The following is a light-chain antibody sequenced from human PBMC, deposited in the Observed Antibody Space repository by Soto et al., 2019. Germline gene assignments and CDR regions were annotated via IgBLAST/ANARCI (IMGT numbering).Light chain of an antibody. Sequence: DIQMTQSPSTLSASVGDRVTITCRASQSINNWLAWYQQKPGKVPKVLIFDASVLESGVPSRFSGSGSGTEFTLTISNLQPDDFATYYCQQFISYPLTFGGGTKVEIK. CDR3: QQFISYPLT. V-gene: IGKV1-5*01. CDR1: QSINNW. J-gene: IGKJ4*01. CDR2: DAS.